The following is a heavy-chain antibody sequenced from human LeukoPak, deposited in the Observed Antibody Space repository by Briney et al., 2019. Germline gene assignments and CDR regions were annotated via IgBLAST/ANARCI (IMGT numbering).Heavy chain of an antibody. Sequence: GGSLRLSCAASGFTFSSYAMSWVRQAPGKGLEWVSAISGSGGSTYYADSVKGRFTISRDNSKNTLYLQMNSLRAEDTAVYYCARVEKLSTYYYGSGTDYWGQGTLVTVSS. CDR2: ISGSGGST. V-gene: IGHV3-23*01. CDR3: ARVEKLSTYYYGSGTDY. CDR1: GFTFSSYA. J-gene: IGHJ4*02. D-gene: IGHD3-10*01.